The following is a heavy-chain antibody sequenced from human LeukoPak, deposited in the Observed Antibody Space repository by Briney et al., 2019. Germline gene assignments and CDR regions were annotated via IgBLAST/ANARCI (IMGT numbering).Heavy chain of an antibody. V-gene: IGHV3-74*01. CDR2: KKYNGSES. Sequence: GGSLRLACPASGFTLSGHCMHWFRPPPGKGLAWVSRKKYNGSESYYTGSVKGRLTISRHHAKNTLYLQINSLRDQDTGVYYRAKSDWFDPWGQGTLVTVSS. CDR1: GFTLSGHC. CDR3: AKSDWFDP. J-gene: IGHJ5*02.